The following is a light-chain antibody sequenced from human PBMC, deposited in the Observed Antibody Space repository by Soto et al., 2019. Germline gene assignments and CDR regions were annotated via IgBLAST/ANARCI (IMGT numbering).Light chain of an antibody. Sequence: QSALTQPAAVSGSPGQSITISCTGTSSDVGGYNYVSWYQQHPGKAPKLMIYEVINRPSGVSIRFSGSKSGNTASLTISGLQAEDEADYYCCSYTSSSTSFVFGTGTKATVL. CDR3: CSYTSSSTSFV. V-gene: IGLV2-14*01. CDR2: EVI. CDR1: SSDVGGYNY. J-gene: IGLJ1*01.